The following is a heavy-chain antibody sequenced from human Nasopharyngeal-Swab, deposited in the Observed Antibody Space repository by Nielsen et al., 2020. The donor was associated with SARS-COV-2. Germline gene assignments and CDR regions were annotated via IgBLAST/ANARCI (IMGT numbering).Heavy chain of an antibody. CDR2: ISANGDIT. J-gene: IGHJ4*02. CDR3: ARYDDYYDSSGYAY. CDR1: GFVFSKYA. V-gene: IGHV3-23*01. Sequence: GGSLRLSCAASGFVFSKYAMSWVRQAPGKGLEWVSAISANGDITNYADSVKGRFIISRDNSKNSLYLQLNSLRAEDTAVYYCARYDDYYDSSGYAYWGQGTLVTVSS. D-gene: IGHD3-22*01.